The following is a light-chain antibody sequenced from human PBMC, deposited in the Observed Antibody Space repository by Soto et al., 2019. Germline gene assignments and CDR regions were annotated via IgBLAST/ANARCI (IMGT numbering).Light chain of an antibody. J-gene: IGLJ2*01. CDR1: SSDVGGYNY. CDR2: DVS. CDR3: SSYKSSSTGDVV. Sequence: QSALTQPASVSGSPGQSITISCTGTSSDVGGYNYVSWYQQHPGKAPKLMIYDVSNRPSGVSNRFSGSKSGNTASLTISGLQAEDEADYYCSSYKSSSTGDVVFGGVTKLTLL. V-gene: IGLV2-14*01.